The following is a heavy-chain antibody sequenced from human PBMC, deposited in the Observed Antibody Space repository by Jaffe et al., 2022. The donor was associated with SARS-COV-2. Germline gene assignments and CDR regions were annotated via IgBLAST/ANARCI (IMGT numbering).Heavy chain of an antibody. J-gene: IGHJ3*02. Sequence: EVQLVESGGGLVKPGGSLRLSCAASGFTFSNAWMSWVRQAPGKGLEWVGRIKSKTDGGTTDYAAPVKGRFTISRDDSKNTLYLQMNSLKTEDTAVYYCTTVHYYDSSGYYAFDIWGQGTMVTVSS. D-gene: IGHD3-22*01. CDR2: IKSKTDGGTT. CDR1: GFTFSNAW. V-gene: IGHV3-15*01. CDR3: TTVHYYDSSGYYAFDI.